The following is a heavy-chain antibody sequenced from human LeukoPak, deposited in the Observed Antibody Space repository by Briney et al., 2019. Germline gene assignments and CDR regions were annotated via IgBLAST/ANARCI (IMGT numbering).Heavy chain of an antibody. CDR2: ISSSGGST. V-gene: IGHV3-23*01. D-gene: IGHD2-2*01. J-gene: IGHJ6*03. CDR1: GFTFSSYA. CDR3: AKRDGYCSSTSCLYYYYMDV. Sequence: GGSLRLSCAASGFTFSSYAMSWVRQAPGKGLEWVSGISSSGGSTYYADSVKGRFTISRDNSKNTLYLQMNSLRAEDTAVYYCAKRDGYCSSTSCLYYYYMDVWGKGTTVTVSS.